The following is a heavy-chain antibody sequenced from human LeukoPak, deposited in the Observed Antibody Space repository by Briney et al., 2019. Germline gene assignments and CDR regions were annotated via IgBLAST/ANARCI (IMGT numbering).Heavy chain of an antibody. J-gene: IGHJ6*02. CDR2: IKEDGRAK. CDR1: GFTFSRDW. V-gene: IGHV3-7*01. Sequence: PGGSLRLSCVGTGFTFSRDWMSWVRQAPGKGLEWVANIKEDGRAKYYVDSVKGRFTISRDNAKNSLYLQMNSLRAEDTAVYYCSRYGYYYGMDVWGQGTTVTVSS. CDR3: SRYGYYYGMDV. D-gene: IGHD3-10*01.